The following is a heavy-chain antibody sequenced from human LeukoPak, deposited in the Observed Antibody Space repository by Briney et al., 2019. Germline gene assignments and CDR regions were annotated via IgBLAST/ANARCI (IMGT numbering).Heavy chain of an antibody. CDR1: GYNFTGYY. CDR3: AREPNTVTTSNRYDY. J-gene: IGHJ4*02. Sequence: GASVKVSCKASGYNFTGYYLHWVRQAPGQGLEWMGWINPNTGGTNYAQKFQGRVTMTRDTSISTAYMELSRLRSDDTAVYYCAREPNTVTTSNRYDYWGQGTLVTVSS. CDR2: INPNTGGT. D-gene: IGHD4-17*01. V-gene: IGHV1-2*02.